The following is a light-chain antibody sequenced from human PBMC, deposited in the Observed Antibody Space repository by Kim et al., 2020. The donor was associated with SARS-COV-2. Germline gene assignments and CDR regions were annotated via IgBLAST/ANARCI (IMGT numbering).Light chain of an antibody. CDR1: QDISNY. J-gene: IGKJ4*01. V-gene: IGKV1-33*01. CDR3: QQYDNLPH. CDR2: DAS. Sequence: DIQMTQSPSSLSASVGDRVTITCQASQDISNYLNWYQRKPGKAPKLLIYDASNLETGVPSRFSGSGSGTDFTFTISSLQPEDIATYYCQQYDNLPHFGGGTKVDIK.